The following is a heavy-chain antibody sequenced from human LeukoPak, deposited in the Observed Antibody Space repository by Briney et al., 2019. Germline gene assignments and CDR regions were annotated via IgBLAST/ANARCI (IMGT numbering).Heavy chain of an antibody. CDR2: IYDGGST. CDR3: ASRWLQPTPSSDS. D-gene: IGHD5-24*01. Sequence: TSETLSLTCAVYGGSFSGYYGGWIRQPPGKGLEWIGTIYDGGSTYYNPSLKSRVTISVDTSKNQFSLKLTSVTATDTAVYYCASRWLQPTPSSDSWGQGTLVTVSS. J-gene: IGHJ4*02. V-gene: IGHV4-34*01. CDR1: GGSFSGYY.